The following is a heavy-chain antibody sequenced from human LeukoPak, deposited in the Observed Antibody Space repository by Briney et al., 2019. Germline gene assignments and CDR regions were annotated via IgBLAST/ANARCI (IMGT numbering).Heavy chain of an antibody. CDR3: ARLRFGELTASFDY. Sequence: SVKVSCKASGGTFSSYAISWVRQAPGQGLEWMGGIIPVFGTANYAQKFQGRVTITADESTSTAYMELSSLRSEDTAVYYCARLRFGELTASFDYWGQGTLVTVSS. V-gene: IGHV1-69*13. D-gene: IGHD3-10*01. CDR2: IIPVFGTA. CDR1: GGTFSSYA. J-gene: IGHJ4*02.